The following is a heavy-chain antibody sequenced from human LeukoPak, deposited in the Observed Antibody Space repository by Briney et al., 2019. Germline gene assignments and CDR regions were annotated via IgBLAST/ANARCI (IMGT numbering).Heavy chain of an antibody. V-gene: IGHV4-34*01. CDR2: INHSGST. CDR3: ARGRGYNSFDY. D-gene: IGHD3-16*02. Sequence: SETLSLTCAVYGGSFSGYYWSWIRQRPGKGLEWIGEINHSGSTTYNPSLKSRVTMSVDTSKNQFSLKLNSVTAADTAVYYCARGRGYNSFDYWGQGTLVTVSS. J-gene: IGHJ4*02. CDR1: GGSFSGYY.